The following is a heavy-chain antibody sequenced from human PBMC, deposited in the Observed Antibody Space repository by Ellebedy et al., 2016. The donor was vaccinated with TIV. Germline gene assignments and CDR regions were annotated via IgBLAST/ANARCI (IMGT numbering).Heavy chain of an antibody. CDR3: AKDEGTHFRPRRGGVIDTDY. CDR2: ISGSGGST. V-gene: IGHV3-23*01. D-gene: IGHD3-16*02. Sequence: PGGSLRLSCAASGFTFSSYAMSWVRQAPGKGLEWVSAISGSGGSTYYADSVKGRFTISRDNSKNTLYLQMNSLRAEDTAVYYCAKDEGTHFRPRRGGVIDTDYWGQGTLVTVSS. J-gene: IGHJ4*02. CDR1: GFTFSSYA.